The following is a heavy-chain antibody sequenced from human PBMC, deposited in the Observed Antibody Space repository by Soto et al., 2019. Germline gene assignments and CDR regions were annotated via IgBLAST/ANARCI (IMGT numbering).Heavy chain of an antibody. J-gene: IGHJ5*02. CDR2: ISGSGGST. Sequence: PGGSLRLSCAASGFTFSSYAMSWVRQAPGKGLEWVSAISGSGGSTYYADSVKGRFTISRDNSKNTLYLQMNSLRAEDTAVYYCAKDRRSSSWYLDNWFDPWGQGTLVTVYS. CDR3: AKDRRSSSWYLDNWFDP. CDR1: GFTFSSYA. V-gene: IGHV3-23*01. D-gene: IGHD6-13*01.